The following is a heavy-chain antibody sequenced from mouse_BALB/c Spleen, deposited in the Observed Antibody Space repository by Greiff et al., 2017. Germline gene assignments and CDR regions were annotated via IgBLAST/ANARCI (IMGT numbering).Heavy chain of an antibody. D-gene: IGHD1-1*01. J-gene: IGHJ2*01. CDR2: INSNGGST. V-gene: IGHV5-6-2*01. CDR1: GFTFSSYY. Sequence: EVQGVESGGGLVKLGGSLKLSCAASGFTFSSYYMSWVRQTPEKRLELVAAINSNGGSTYYPDTVKGRFTISRDNAKNTLYLQMSSLKSEDTALYYCARQGYYYGSSSYFDYWGQGTTLTVSS. CDR3: ARQGYYYGSSSYFDY.